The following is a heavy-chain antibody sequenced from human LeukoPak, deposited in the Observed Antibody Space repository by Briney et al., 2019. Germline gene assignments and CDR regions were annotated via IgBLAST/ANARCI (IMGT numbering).Heavy chain of an antibody. J-gene: IGHJ4*02. V-gene: IGHV4-4*07. Sequence: PSETLSLTCSVSGGSISSYYWSWIRQPAGKGLEWIGRIYTSGSTNYNPSLKSRVTISVDKSKNQFSLKLSSVTAADTAVYYCARERGTGLFDYWGQGTLVTVSS. CDR2: IYTSGST. CDR1: GGSISSYY. CDR3: ARERGTGLFDY. D-gene: IGHD3/OR15-3a*01.